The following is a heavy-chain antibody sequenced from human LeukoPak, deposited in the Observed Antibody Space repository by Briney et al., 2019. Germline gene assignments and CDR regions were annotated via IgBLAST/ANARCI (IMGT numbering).Heavy chain of an antibody. D-gene: IGHD3-9*01. CDR1: GFTFNAYN. J-gene: IGHJ4*02. Sequence: ASVKVSCKASGFTFNAYNIHWVRQAPGQGLEWMGWINPKSGGANYAQKFQGRVTTTWDTSISTAYMEPSRLRSDDTAVYYCAREYILTAYYGDYWGQGTLVTVSS. CDR3: AREYILTAYYGDY. CDR2: INPKSGGA. V-gene: IGHV1-2*02.